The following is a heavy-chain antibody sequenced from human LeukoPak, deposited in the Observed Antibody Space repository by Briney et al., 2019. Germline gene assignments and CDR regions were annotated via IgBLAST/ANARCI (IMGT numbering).Heavy chain of an antibody. V-gene: IGHV3-15*01. CDR1: GLTFSDAW. D-gene: IGHD5-12*01. CDR2: IRNDRIT. Sequence: GESLRLSCVLSGLTFSDAWMSWVRQAPGKGLEWVGRIRNDRITDYAAPVQGRFSISRDNSKNAFYLQMNSLRTEDTGMYFCTSMATIFTVDYWGQGTLVTVSS. CDR3: TSMATIFTVDY. J-gene: IGHJ4*02.